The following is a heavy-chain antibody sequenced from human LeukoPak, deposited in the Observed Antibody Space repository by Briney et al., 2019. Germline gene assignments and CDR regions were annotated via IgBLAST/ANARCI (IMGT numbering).Heavy chain of an antibody. CDR1: GGTFSSYA. J-gene: IGHJ5*02. Sequence: SVNVSCKASGGTFSSYAISWVRQAPGQGLEWMGGIIPIFGTANYAQKFQGRVTITADESTSTAYMELSSLRSEDTAVYYCARDPTDYYDSSGYYPWGQGTLVTVSS. CDR2: IIPIFGTA. D-gene: IGHD3-22*01. V-gene: IGHV1-69*13. CDR3: ARDPTDYYDSSGYYP.